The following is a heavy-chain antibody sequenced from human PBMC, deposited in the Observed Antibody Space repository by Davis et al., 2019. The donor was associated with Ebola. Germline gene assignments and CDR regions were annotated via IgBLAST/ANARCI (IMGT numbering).Heavy chain of an antibody. CDR3: AILTEGY. Sequence: GGSLRLSCAASGFTFSSYWMSWVRQAPGKGLEWVANIKQDGSEKYYVDSVKGRFSISRDSAKNSVYLQMNSLRGEDTAVYYCAILTEGYWGQGTLVTVSS. CDR2: IKQDGSEK. D-gene: IGHD2-15*01. V-gene: IGHV3-7*01. J-gene: IGHJ4*02. CDR1: GFTFSSYW.